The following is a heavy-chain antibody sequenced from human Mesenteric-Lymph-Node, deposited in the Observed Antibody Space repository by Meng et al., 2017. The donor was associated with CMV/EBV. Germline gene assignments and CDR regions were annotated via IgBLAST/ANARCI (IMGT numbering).Heavy chain of an antibody. CDR3: AKDIGVKYYYYAMDV. Sequence: GGSLRLSCAASGFSFDDHAMHWVRQAPGKGLEWVSVVSWNSYSIGYADSVRGRFTISRDNAKNSLYLQMNSLRPEDTAFYYSAKDIGVKYYYYAMDVWGQGTTVTVSS. D-gene: IGHD3-10*01. J-gene: IGHJ6*02. CDR1: GFSFDDHA. V-gene: IGHV3-9*01. CDR2: VSWNSYSI.